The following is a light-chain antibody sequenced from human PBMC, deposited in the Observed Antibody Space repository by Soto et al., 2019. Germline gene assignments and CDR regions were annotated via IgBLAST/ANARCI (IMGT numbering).Light chain of an antibody. CDR3: SSYTSSSISYV. V-gene: IGLV2-14*01. CDR1: SSDVGGYNY. J-gene: IGLJ1*01. CDR2: DVS. Sequence: QPVLTQPASVSGSPGQSITISCTGTSSDVGGYNYVSWYQQHPGKAPKLMIYDVSNRPSGVSNRFSGSKSVNTASLTISGLQAEDEADYYCSSYTSSSISYVFGTGTKVTVL.